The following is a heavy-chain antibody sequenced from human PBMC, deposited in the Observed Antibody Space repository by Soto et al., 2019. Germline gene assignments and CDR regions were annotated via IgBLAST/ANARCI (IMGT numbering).Heavy chain of an antibody. CDR1: GGSISSYY. CDR3: ARQWVDYYFDY. J-gene: IGHJ4*02. Sequence: QVQLQESGPGLVKPSETLSLTCTVSGGSISSYYWSWIRQPPGKGLEWIGYIYYSGSTNYNPSLKSRVTISVDTSKNQFSLKLSSVTAADTAVYYCARQWVDYYFDYWGQGTLVTVSS. V-gene: IGHV4-59*08. CDR2: IYYSGST. D-gene: IGHD1-26*01.